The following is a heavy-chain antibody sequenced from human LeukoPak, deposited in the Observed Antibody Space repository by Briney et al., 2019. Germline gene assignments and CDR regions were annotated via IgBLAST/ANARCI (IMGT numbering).Heavy chain of an antibody. J-gene: IGHJ4*02. CDR2: ISYDGSNK. V-gene: IGHV3-30*18. Sequence: GRSLRLSCAASGFTFSSYGMHWVRQAPGKGLEWVAVISYDGSNKYYADSVKGRFTISRDNSKNTLYLQMNSLRGEDTAMYYCAKDLAYTYGTDYWGQGTLVTVSS. CDR1: GFTFSSYG. D-gene: IGHD5-18*01. CDR3: AKDLAYTYGTDY.